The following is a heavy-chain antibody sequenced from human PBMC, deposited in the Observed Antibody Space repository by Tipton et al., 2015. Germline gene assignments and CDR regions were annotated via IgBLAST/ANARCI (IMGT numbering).Heavy chain of an antibody. V-gene: IGHV3-23*01. CDR3: ARDGAEGSYYRYFDY. CDR1: GFTFRAFA. CDR2: ISANGDIT. J-gene: IGHJ4*02. D-gene: IGHD3-10*01. Sequence: SLRLSCAASGFTFRAFAMSWVRQAPGKGLEWVSAISANGDITYYADSVKGRFTISRDNSKNTYYLQMNSLRAEDTAVYYCARDGAEGSYYRYFDYWGQGTLVTVSS.